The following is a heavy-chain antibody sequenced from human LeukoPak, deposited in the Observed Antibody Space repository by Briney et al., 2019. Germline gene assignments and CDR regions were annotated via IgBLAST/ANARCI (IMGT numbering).Heavy chain of an antibody. V-gene: IGHV3-23*01. J-gene: IGHJ4*02. CDR2: ISGGGGTT. CDR1: GFTLRNYA. Sequence: GGTLRLSCAASGFTLRNYAMSWVRQASGKGLKWVSAISGGGGTTYYADSVKGRFTISRDNLKNTLFLQMNSVRAEDTAVYYYARDVDTAMGVDDWGQGTLVTVSS. CDR3: ARDVDTAMGVDD. D-gene: IGHD5-18*01.